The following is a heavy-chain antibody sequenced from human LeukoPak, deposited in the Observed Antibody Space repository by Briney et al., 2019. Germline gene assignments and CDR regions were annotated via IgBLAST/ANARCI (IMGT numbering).Heavy chain of an antibody. D-gene: IGHD3-22*01. CDR2: INPNSGGT. V-gene: IGHV1-2*02. Sequence: APVKVSCKASGYTFTGYYMHWVRQAPGQGLEWMGWINPNSGGTNYAQKFQGRVTMTRDTSISTAYMELSRLRSDDTAVYYCASTYYYDSSGYYLDYWGQGTLVTVSS. J-gene: IGHJ4*02. CDR3: ASTYYYDSSGYYLDY. CDR1: GYTFTGYY.